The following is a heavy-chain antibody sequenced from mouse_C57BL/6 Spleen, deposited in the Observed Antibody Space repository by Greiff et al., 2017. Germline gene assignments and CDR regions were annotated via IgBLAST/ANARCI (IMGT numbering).Heavy chain of an antibody. Sequence: EVKLMESGGGLVKPGGSLKLSCAASGFTFSSYAMSWVRQTPEKRLEWVATISDGGSYTYYPDNVKGRFTISRDNAKNNLYLQMSHLKSEDTAMYYCARVLVRGMDYWGQGTSVTVSS. CDR3: ARVLVRGMDY. V-gene: IGHV5-4*03. CDR1: GFTFSSYA. J-gene: IGHJ4*01. D-gene: IGHD4-1*01. CDR2: ISDGGSYT.